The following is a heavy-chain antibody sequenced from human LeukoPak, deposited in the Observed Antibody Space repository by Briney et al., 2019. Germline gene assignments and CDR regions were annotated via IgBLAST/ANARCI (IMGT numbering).Heavy chain of an antibody. V-gene: IGHV3-74*03. J-gene: IGHJ4*02. Sequence: GGSLRLSFAALGFTLRSYWMHWFPQSPGKGLMWFSRMNYDGSRTTYGDSVKGRFTTSRDNAKNTLFLQMNSLRAEDTAVYYCAREGYDTGWHGYDHWGQGILVTVSS. D-gene: IGHD6-19*01. CDR1: GFTLRSYW. CDR2: MNYDGSRT. CDR3: AREGYDTGWHGYDH.